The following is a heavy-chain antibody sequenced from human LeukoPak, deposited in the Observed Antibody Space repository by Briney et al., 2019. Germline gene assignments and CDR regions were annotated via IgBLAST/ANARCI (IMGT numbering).Heavy chain of an antibody. J-gene: IGHJ5*02. D-gene: IGHD1-7*01. CDR2: INHSGST. Sequence: SETLSLTCAVYGVSFSGYYWSWIRQPPGKGLEWIGEINHSGSTNYNPSLKSRVTISVDTSKNQFSLKLSSVTAADTAVYYCARSELYNWNSGWFDPWGQGTLVTVSS. CDR3: ARSELYNWNSGWFDP. CDR1: GVSFSGYY. V-gene: IGHV4-34*01.